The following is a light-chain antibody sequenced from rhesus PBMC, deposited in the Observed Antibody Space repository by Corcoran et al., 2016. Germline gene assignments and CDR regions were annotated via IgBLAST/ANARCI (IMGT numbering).Light chain of an antibody. V-gene: IGKV1-33*02. Sequence: DIQMTQSPSSLSASVGDRVTITCQASQGISNWLAWYQQKPGKAPKRLIDAASSLKSWVPSRSSGSGSGTEFTLTISSLQPEDFATYYCQQHNSNPPTFGQGTKVEIK. CDR2: AAS. CDR3: QQHNSNPPT. J-gene: IGKJ1*01. CDR1: QGISNW.